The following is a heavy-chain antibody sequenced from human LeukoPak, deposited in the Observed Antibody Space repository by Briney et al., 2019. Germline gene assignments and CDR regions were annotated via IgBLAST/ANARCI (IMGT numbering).Heavy chain of an antibody. V-gene: IGHV3-48*03. CDR1: GFTLSSYG. Sequence: GGSLRLSCAASGFTLSSYGMNWVRQAPGKGLEWVSYISSSGNTIYYADSVKGRFTISRDSAKNSLHLQMNSLRAEDTAVYYCARDDPRGCSGGSCYLDYWGQETLVTVSA. CDR2: ISSSGNTI. D-gene: IGHD2-15*01. CDR3: ARDDPRGCSGGSCYLDY. J-gene: IGHJ4*02.